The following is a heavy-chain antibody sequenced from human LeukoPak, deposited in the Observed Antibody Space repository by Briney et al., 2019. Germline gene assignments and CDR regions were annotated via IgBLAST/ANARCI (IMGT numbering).Heavy chain of an antibody. J-gene: IGHJ4*02. D-gene: IGHD3-3*01. Sequence: PGESLNISGKGSGYSFTSYWIGWVRQMPGKGLEWMGTIYPGDSDTRYSPSLQGQVTISADNSISTAYLQWSSLKASDTAMYYCARHDYFRYDFWSGYYGSVDYWGQGTLVTVSS. V-gene: IGHV5-51*01. CDR1: GYSFTSYW. CDR3: ARHDYFRYDFWSGYYGSVDY. CDR2: IYPGDSDT.